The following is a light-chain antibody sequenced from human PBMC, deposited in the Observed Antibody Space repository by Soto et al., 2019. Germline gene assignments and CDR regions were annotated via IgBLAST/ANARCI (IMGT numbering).Light chain of an antibody. Sequence: QFVLTQPPSVSGAPGQRVTISCTGSSSNIGAGYVVHWYQQLPGAAPKLLIYDNNKRPSGIPDRFSGSKSGTSATLGITGLQTGDEADYYCGTWDNSLSSYVFGTGTKV. CDR1: SSNIGAGY. CDR3: GTWDNSLSSYV. V-gene: IGLV1-51*01. J-gene: IGLJ1*01. CDR2: DNN.